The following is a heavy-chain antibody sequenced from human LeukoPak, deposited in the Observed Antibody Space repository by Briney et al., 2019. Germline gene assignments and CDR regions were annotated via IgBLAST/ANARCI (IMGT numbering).Heavy chain of an antibody. CDR2: ISGSGAST. CDR1: GFTFSIYA. CDR3: AKDVGKWESLHFFDY. V-gene: IGHV3-23*01. Sequence: PGGSLRLSCSGSGFTFSIYAMNWVRQAPGKGLEWISGISGSGASTYYADSVKGRFTISRDDSRNTLYLQMNSLRGDDTAVYYCAKDVGKWESLHFFDYWGQGTLVTVSS. J-gene: IGHJ4*02. D-gene: IGHD1-26*01.